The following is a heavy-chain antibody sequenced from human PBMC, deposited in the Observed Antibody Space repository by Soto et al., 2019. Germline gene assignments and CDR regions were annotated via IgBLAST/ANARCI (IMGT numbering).Heavy chain of an antibody. D-gene: IGHD6-19*01. Sequence: GGSLRLSCAASGFTFSDYYMSWIRQAPGKGLEWVSYISSSSSYTNYADSVKGRFTISRDNAKNSLYLQMNSLRAEDTAVYYCARDSSGWTSYFDYWGQGTLVTVSS. V-gene: IGHV3-11*05. CDR3: ARDSSGWTSYFDY. CDR1: GFTFSDYY. J-gene: IGHJ4*02. CDR2: ISSSSSYT.